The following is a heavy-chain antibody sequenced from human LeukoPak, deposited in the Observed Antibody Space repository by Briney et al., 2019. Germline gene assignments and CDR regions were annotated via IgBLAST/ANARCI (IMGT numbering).Heavy chain of an antibody. CDR2: IIPIFGTA. D-gene: IGHD7-27*01. CDR1: GGTFSSYA. CDR3: ASLLTGDTLDFDY. V-gene: IGHV1-69*13. Sequence: SVKVSCRASGGTFSSYAISWVRQAPGQGLEWMGGIIPIFGTANYAQKFQGRVTITADESTSTAYMELSSLRSEDTAVYYCASLLTGDTLDFDYWGQGTLVTVSS. J-gene: IGHJ4*02.